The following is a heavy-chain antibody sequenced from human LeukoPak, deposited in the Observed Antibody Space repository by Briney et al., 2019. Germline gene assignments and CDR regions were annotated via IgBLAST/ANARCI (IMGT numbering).Heavy chain of an antibody. Sequence: GGSLRLSCAASGFTFSSYWMSWVRQAPGKGLEWVANIKQDGSEKYYVDSVKGRFTISRDNAKNSLYLQMNSLRAEDTAVYYCARVWCSSTSCYSTPPDYMDVWGKGPTVTVSS. J-gene: IGHJ6*03. D-gene: IGHD2-2*02. CDR2: IKQDGSEK. CDR3: ARVWCSSTSCYSTPPDYMDV. V-gene: IGHV3-7*01. CDR1: GFTFSSYW.